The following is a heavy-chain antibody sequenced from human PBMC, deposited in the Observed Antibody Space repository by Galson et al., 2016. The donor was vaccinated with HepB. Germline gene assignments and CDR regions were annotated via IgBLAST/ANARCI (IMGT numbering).Heavy chain of an antibody. CDR2: MYWDDDK. Sequence: PALVKPTQTLTLTCTFSGFSLTTSGMGVAWIRQTPGKALEWLTLMYWDDDKRYRASLKNRLTITKDTSKNQVVLTMTNMDPVETATYYCVHYDYNNYISKYWGQGILVTVSS. J-gene: IGHJ4*02. V-gene: IGHV2-5*02. CDR1: GFSLTTSGMG. CDR3: VHYDYNNYISKY. D-gene: IGHD4-11*01.